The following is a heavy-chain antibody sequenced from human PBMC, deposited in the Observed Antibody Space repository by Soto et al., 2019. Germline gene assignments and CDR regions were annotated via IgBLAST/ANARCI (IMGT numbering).Heavy chain of an antibody. CDR3: ARVTGRGGTRYYYYYGMDV. V-gene: IGHV4-31*03. CDR2: IYYSGST. CDR1: GGSISSGGYY. D-gene: IGHD1-26*01. Sequence: QVQLQESGPGLVKPSQTLSLTCTVSGGSISSGGYYWSWIRQHPGKGLEWIGYIYYSGSTYYNPSLKSRVTISVDTSKNQFSLKLSSVTAADTAVYYCARVTGRGGTRYYYYYGMDVWGQGTTVTVSS. J-gene: IGHJ6*02.